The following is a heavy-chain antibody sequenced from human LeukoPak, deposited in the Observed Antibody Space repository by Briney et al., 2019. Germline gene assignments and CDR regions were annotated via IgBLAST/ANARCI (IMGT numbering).Heavy chain of an antibody. CDR3: ARATKKTKTYYYGSGSLAL. CDR1: GGSFSGYY. J-gene: IGHJ4*02. V-gene: IGHV4-34*01. CDR2: INHSGST. Sequence: SETLSLTCAVYGGSFSGYYWSWIRQPPGKGLEWIGEINHSGSTNYNPSLKSRVTISVDTSKNQFSLKLSSVTAADTAVYYCARATKKTKTYYYGSGSLALWGQGTLVTVSS. D-gene: IGHD3-10*01.